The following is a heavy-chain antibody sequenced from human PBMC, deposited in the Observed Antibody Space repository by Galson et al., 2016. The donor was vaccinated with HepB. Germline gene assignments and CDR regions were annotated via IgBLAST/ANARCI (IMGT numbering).Heavy chain of an antibody. D-gene: IGHD2/OR15-2a*01. CDR2: LHHTGST. J-gene: IGHJ2*01. CDR3: ARHRIYLPTFYFDP. Sequence: SETLSLTCSVSDDSISSRTYYWGWIRQPPGKGLEWIGSLHHTGSTFHNLPLKSRVSLSVDTSKKQFSLNLTSVTAADTAIYYCARHRIYLPTFYFDPWGRGTLVTVSS. CDR1: DDSISSRTYY. V-gene: IGHV4-39*01.